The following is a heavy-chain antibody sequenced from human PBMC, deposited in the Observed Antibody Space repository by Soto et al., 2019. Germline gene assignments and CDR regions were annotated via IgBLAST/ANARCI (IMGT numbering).Heavy chain of an antibody. CDR3: ARGDIVVVPATNYYYYYGMDV. CDR1: GNSYTCFC. Sequence: GQPQKISGTGTGNSYTCFCIRWVRKMPGKGLEWMGRIDPSGSYTNYSPSFQGHVTISADKSISTAYLQWSSLKASDTAMYYCARGDIVVVPATNYYYYYGMDVRGQGTTVTVSS. CDR2: IDPSGSYT. J-gene: IGHJ6*02. V-gene: IGHV5-10-1*01. D-gene: IGHD2-2*01.